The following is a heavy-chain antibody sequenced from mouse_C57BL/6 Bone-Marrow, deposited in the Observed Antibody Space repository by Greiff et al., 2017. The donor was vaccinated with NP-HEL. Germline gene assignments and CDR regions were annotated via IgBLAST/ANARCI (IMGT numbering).Heavy chain of an antibody. CDR1: GYTFTNYW. CDR2: IYPGGGYT. D-gene: IGHD2-2*01. V-gene: IGHV1-63*01. CDR3: ARLRSGYYYAMDY. Sequence: QVQLQQSGAELVRPGTSVKMSCKASGYTFTNYWIGWAKQRPGHGLEWIGDIYPGGGYTNYNEKFKGKATLTADKSSSTAYMQFSSLTSEDSAIYYGARLRSGYYYAMDYWGQGTSVTVSS. J-gene: IGHJ4*01.